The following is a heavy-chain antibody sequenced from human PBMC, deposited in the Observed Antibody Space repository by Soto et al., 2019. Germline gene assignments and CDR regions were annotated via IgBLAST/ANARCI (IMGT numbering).Heavy chain of an antibody. D-gene: IGHD2-2*01. J-gene: IGHJ4*02. V-gene: IGHV3-23*01. Sequence: EVQLLESGGGLVQPGGSLRLSCAASGFTFSSHAMGWVRQAPGKGLEWVSAISANGGSAFYGDSVKGRFTISRDNSKNPLYLQLYSLRVEDTAGDYCARISTGSSSLVYWGQGTLVTVAS. CDR1: GFTFSSHA. CDR3: ARISTGSSSLVY. CDR2: ISANGGSA.